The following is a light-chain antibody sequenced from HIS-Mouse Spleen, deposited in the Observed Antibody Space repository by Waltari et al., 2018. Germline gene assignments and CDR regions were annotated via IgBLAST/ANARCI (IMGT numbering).Light chain of an antibody. CDR1: SSDVGGYTY. J-gene: IGLJ2*01. Sequence: QSALTQPPSASGSPGQSVTISCTGTSSDVGGYTYVSWYQQHPGKAPKHMIYEVSKRPRGVPDRSSGSKSGNPASLTVSGLQAEDEADDSCSSYAGSNTVVFGGGTKLTVL. CDR3: SSYAGSNTVV. CDR2: EVS. V-gene: IGLV2-8*01.